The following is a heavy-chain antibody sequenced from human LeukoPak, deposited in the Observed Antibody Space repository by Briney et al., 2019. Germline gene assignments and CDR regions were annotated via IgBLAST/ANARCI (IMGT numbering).Heavy chain of an antibody. CDR3: TRGPIQLWIHNAMDV. CDR2: IRSKAYRGTT. CDR1: GFTFGDHA. J-gene: IGHJ6*02. D-gene: IGHD5-18*01. V-gene: IGHV3-49*04. Sequence: GGSLRLSCTASGFTFGDHAMSWVRLAPGKGLEWVGFIRSKAYRGTTEYAASVKGRFTISRDDSRSIAYLQMNSLKIEDTAVYYCTRGPIQLWIHNAMDVWGQGTTVTVSS.